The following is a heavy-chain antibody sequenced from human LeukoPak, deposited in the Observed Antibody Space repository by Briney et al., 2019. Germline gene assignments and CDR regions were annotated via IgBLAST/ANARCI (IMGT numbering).Heavy chain of an antibody. D-gene: IGHD4-17*01. CDR2: IYYSGST. CDR1: GGSISSYY. V-gene: IGHV4-59*01. CDR3: ARNDYGDPPFDY. Sequence: SETLSLTCTVSGGSISSYYWSWIRQPPGKGLEWIGYIYYSGSTSYNPSLKSRVTISVDTSKNQFSLKLSSVTAADTAVYYCARNDYGDPPFDYWDQGTLVTVSS. J-gene: IGHJ4*02.